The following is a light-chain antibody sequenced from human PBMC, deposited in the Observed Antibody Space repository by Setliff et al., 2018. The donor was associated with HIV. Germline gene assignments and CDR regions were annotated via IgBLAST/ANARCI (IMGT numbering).Light chain of an antibody. CDR2: DVT. V-gene: IGLV2-14*01. J-gene: IGLJ1*01. CDR3: SSYAGSDNFYV. Sequence: SALTQPASVSGSPGQSITISCTGTSSDSGGHNYVSWYQQHPGKAPKLIIYDVTNRPSGVSNRFSGSKSGNTASLTISGLRAEDEADYYCSSYAGSDNFYVFGTGTKVTVL. CDR1: SSDSGGHNY.